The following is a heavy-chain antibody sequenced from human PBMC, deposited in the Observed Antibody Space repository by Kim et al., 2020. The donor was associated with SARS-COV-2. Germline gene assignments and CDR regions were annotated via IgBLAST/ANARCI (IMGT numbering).Heavy chain of an antibody. J-gene: IGHJ4*02. CDR1: GYIFSIYG. CDR2: INTKDGDT. Sequence: ASVKVSCKTSGYIFSIYGFSWVRQAPGQGLEWMGWINTKDGDTKYVQKFQDRVTMTTDSSTSTAYMELRSLKFDDAAVYYLVGGTWGEVNDYWGQGTLVTVSS. D-gene: IGHD3-16*01. CDR3: VGGTWGEVNDY. V-gene: IGHV1-18*01.